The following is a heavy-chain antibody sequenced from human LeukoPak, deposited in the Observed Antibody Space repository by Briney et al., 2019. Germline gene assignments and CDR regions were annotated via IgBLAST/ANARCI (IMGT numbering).Heavy chain of an antibody. CDR3: ARGAAGLTYYYYYYMDV. CDR1: GYSFTSYW. CDR2: IYPGDSDT. J-gene: IGHJ6*03. Sequence: GESLKTSCKGSGYSFTSYWIGWVRQMPGKGLEWMGIIYPGDSDTRYSPSFQGQVTISADKSISTAYLQWSSLKASDTAMYYCARGAAGLTYYYYYYMDVWGKGTTVTVSS. D-gene: IGHD6-13*01. V-gene: IGHV5-51*01.